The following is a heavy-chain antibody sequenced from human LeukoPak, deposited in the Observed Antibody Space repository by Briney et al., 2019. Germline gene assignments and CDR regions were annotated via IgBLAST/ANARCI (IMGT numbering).Heavy chain of an antibody. CDR3: AKDESGSYYSYFDY. J-gene: IGHJ4*02. CDR2: ICGRGGST. Sequence: GGSLRLSRAACGFISSIYAMSWVRQAPGTGLGCGSDICGRGGSTYYADSPRGRVTIPRDNSKNRLYLQMNSLRAEDTAVYYCAKDESGSYYSYFDYWGQGTLVTVSS. V-gene: IGHV3-23*01. CDR1: GFISSIYA. D-gene: IGHD1-26*01.